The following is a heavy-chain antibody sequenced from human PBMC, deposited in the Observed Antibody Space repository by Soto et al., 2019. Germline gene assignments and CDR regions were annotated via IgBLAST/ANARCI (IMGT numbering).Heavy chain of an antibody. V-gene: IGHV4-59*13. D-gene: IGHD5-18*01. CDR2: IYHTGNT. CDR1: TDSFNDYY. CDR3: ARDVGIHDAFDI. Sequence: QVRLHESGPGLVKPSETLSLTCTVSTDSFNDYYWSWIRPPPGKGLEWIESIYHTGNTNYNPSLERRGSISVDTSKIQFALSLSSVTAADTAVYYCARDVGIHDAFDIWGQGTLVTVSS. J-gene: IGHJ3*02.